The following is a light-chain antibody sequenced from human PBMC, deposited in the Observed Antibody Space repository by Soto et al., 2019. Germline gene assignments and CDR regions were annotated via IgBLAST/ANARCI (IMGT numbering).Light chain of an antibody. CDR1: QSVSSY. J-gene: IGKJ1*01. V-gene: IGKV3D-15*01. CDR3: QQYNNWPRGT. CDR2: DAS. Sequence: EIVMTQSPATLSVSPGERATLSCRASQSVSSYLAWYQQKPGQAPRLLIYDASNRATGIPDRFSGSGSGTEFTLTISSLQSEDFAVYYCQQYNNWPRGTFGQGTKVDIK.